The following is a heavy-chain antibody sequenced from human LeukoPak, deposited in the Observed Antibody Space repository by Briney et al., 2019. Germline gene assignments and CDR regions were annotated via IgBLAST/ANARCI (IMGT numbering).Heavy chain of an antibody. J-gene: IGHJ4*02. V-gene: IGHV3-30-3*01. D-gene: IGHD3-3*01. CDR3: ARGPYHYDFWSGYYKLDY. CDR1: GFTFSSYA. Sequence: GGSLRLSCAASGFTFSSYAMHWVRQAPGKGLEWVAVISYDGSNKYYADSVKGRFTISRDNSKNTLYLQMNSLRAEDTAVYYCARGPYHYDFWSGYYKLDYWAREPWSPSPQ. CDR2: ISYDGSNK.